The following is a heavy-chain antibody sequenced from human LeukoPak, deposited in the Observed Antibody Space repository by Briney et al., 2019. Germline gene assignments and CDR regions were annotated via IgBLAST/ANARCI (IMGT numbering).Heavy chain of an antibody. CDR2: INPNNGGT. Sequence: GASVKVSCKASGYTFTSYGISWVRQAPGQGLEWMGWINPNNGGTNYAQKFQGRVTMTRDTSISTAYMELSRLRSDDTAVYYCARGVAGVYFYYYMDVWGKGTTVTVSS. D-gene: IGHD1-14*01. CDR1: GYTFTSYG. V-gene: IGHV1-2*02. J-gene: IGHJ6*03. CDR3: ARGVAGVYFYYYMDV.